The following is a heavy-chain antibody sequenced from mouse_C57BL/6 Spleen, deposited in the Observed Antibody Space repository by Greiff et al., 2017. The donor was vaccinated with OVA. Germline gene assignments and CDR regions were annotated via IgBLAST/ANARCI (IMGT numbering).Heavy chain of an antibody. Sequence: QVQLQQPGAELVKPGASVKLSCKASGYTFTSYWMHWVKQRPGQGLEWIGMIHPNSGSTNYNEKFKSKATLTVDKSSSTAYMQLSSLTSEDSAVYYCARKIYDYDAMDYWGQGTTLTVSS. CDR2: IHPNSGST. CDR1: GYTFTSYW. CDR3: ARKIYDYDAMDY. D-gene: IGHD2-4*01. J-gene: IGHJ2*01. V-gene: IGHV1-64*01.